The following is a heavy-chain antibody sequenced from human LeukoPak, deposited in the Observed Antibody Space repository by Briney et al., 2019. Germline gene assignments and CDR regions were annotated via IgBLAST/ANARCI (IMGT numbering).Heavy chain of an antibody. D-gene: IGHD3-22*01. CDR3: TRVTGYMIEDYFDY. J-gene: IGHJ4*02. CDR2: LYYSGST. Sequence: SETLSLTSSVSGGSISSYYWSWIRQPPGKGLEWIGYLYYSGSTNYNPSLKSRVTITVETSKNPFSLQLSLGSDATTVVYCWTRVTGYMIEDYFDYWGQGTLVTV. V-gene: IGHV4-59*01. CDR1: GGSISSYY.